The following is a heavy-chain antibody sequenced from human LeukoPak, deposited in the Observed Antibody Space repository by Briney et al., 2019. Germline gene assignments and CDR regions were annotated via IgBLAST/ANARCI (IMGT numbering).Heavy chain of an antibody. CDR2: INHSGST. CDR1: GGSISSYY. J-gene: IGHJ5*02. Sequence: SETLSLTCTVSGGSISSYYWSWIRQPPGKGLEWIGEINHSGSTNYNPSLKSRVTISVDTSKNQFSLKLSSVTAADTAVYYCARGRLLGYCSSTSCYKASSANWFDPWGQGTLVTVSS. CDR3: ARGRLLGYCSSTSCYKASSANWFDP. V-gene: IGHV4-34*01. D-gene: IGHD2-2*02.